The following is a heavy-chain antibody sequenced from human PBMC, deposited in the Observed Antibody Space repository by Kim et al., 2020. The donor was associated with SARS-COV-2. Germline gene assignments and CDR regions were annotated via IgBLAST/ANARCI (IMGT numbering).Heavy chain of an antibody. V-gene: IGHV3-64D*09. D-gene: IGHD3-22*01. Sequence: GGSLRLSCSASGFTFSSYAMHWVRQAPGKGLEYVSAISSNGGSTYYADSVKGRFTISRDNSKNTLYLQMSSLRAEDTAVYYCVKVASGYYSGPLFDIWGQGTMVTVSS. J-gene: IGHJ3*02. CDR2: ISSNGGST. CDR3: VKVASGYYSGPLFDI. CDR1: GFTFSSYA.